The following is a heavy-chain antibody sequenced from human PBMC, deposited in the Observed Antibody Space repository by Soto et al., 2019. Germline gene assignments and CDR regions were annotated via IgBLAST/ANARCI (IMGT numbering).Heavy chain of an antibody. CDR3: AKGQGAPITIFGVVINYMDV. J-gene: IGHJ6*03. V-gene: IGHV3-23*01. CDR1: GFTFSSYA. Sequence: HPGGSLRLSCAASGFTFSSYAMSWVRQAPGKGLEWVSAISGSGGSTYYADSVKGRFTISRDNSKNTLYLQMNSLRAEDTAVYYCAKGQGAPITIFGVVINYMDVWGKGTTVTVSS. CDR2: ISGSGGST. D-gene: IGHD3-3*01.